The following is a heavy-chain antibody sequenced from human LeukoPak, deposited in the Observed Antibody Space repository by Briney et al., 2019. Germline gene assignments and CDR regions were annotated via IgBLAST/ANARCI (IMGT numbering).Heavy chain of an antibody. Sequence: GASVKVSCKASGYTFTSYAMHWVRQAPGQRLEWMGWINAGNGNTEYSQKFQGRVTITRDTSASTAYMELSSLRSEDTAVYYCAREDGGYYYYYGMDVWGKGTTVTVSS. CDR3: AREDGGYYYYYGMDV. J-gene: IGHJ6*04. CDR2: INAGNGNT. D-gene: IGHD3-10*01. V-gene: IGHV1-3*01. CDR1: GYTFTSYA.